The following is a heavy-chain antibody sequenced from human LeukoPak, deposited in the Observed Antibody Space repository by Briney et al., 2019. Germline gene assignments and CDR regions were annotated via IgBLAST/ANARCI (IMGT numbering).Heavy chain of an antibody. J-gene: IGHJ4*02. Sequence: SSVKVSCKASGGTFISYAISWVRQAPGQGLEWMGGIIPIFGTANYAQKFQGRVTITADESTSTAYMELSSLRSEDTAVYYCARDSRAIAAAPFDYWGQGTLVTVSS. CDR3: ARDSRAIAAAPFDY. D-gene: IGHD6-13*01. CDR1: GGTFISYA. CDR2: IIPIFGTA. V-gene: IGHV1-69*01.